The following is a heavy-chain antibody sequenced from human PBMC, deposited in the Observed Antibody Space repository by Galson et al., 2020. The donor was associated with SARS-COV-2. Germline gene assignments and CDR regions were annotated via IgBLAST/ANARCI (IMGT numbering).Heavy chain of an antibody. V-gene: IGHV1-46*01. CDR1: GYTFTSYY. Sequence: ASVKVSCKASGYTFTSYYMHWVRQAPGQGLEWMGIINPSGGSTSYAQKFQGRVTMTRDTSTSTVYMELSSLRSEDTAVYYCARAAPGQYYDILTGYPSPGAFDFWGQGTMVTVSS. D-gene: IGHD3-9*01. J-gene: IGHJ3*01. CDR2: INPSGGST. CDR3: ARAAPGQYYDILTGYPSPGAFDF.